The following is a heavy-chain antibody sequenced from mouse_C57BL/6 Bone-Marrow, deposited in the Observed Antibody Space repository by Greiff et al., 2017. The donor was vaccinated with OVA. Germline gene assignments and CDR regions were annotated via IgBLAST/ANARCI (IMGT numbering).Heavy chain of an antibody. CDR1: GFNIKDDY. CDR3: TTLGSFGY. Sequence: EVQLQQSGAELVRPGASVKLSCTASGFNIKDDYMHWVKQRPEQGLEWIGWIDPENGDTEYASKFQGKATITADTSSNTAYLQLSSLTSEDTAVYYCTTLGSFGYWGQGTTLTVSS. CDR2: IDPENGDT. V-gene: IGHV14-4*01. J-gene: IGHJ2*01.